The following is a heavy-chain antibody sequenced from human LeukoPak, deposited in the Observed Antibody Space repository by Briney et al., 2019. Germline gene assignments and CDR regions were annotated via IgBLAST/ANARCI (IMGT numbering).Heavy chain of an antibody. V-gene: IGHV4-30-2*01. CDR3: ARAYTAMATGLDY. CDR1: GGSISSGGYY. J-gene: IGHJ4*02. Sequence: DPSQTLSLTCTVSGGSISSGGYYWSWIRQPPGKGLEWIGYIYHSGSTYYNPSLKSRVTISVDRSKNQFSLKLSSVTAADTAVYYCARAYTAMATGLDYWGQGTLVTVSS. D-gene: IGHD5-18*01. CDR2: IYHSGST.